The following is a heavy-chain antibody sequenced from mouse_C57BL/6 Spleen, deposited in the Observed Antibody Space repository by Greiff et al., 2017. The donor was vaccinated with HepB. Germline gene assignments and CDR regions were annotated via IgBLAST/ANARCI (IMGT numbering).Heavy chain of an antibody. CDR3: AIQPPITTVVATDY. J-gene: IGHJ2*01. CDR1: GYTFTSYW. V-gene: IGHV1-69*01. D-gene: IGHD1-1*01. CDR2: IDPSDSYT. Sequence: QVQLQQPGAELVMPGASVKLSCKASGYTFTSYWMHWVKQRPGQGLEWIGEIDPSDSYTNYNQKFKGKSTLTVDKSSSTAYMQLSSLTSEDSAVYYCAIQPPITTVVATDYWGQGTTLTVSS.